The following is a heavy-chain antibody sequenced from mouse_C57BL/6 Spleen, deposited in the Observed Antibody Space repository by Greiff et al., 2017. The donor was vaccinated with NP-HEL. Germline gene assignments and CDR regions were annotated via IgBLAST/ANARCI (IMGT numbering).Heavy chain of an antibody. J-gene: IGHJ1*03. Sequence: QSGPGLVKPSQSLSLTCSVTGYSITSGYYWNWIRQFPGNKLEWMGYISYDGSNNSNPSLKNRISITRDTSKNPFFLKLNSVTTEDTATYYCARDHYYGSTGDWYFDVWGTGTTVTVSS. CDR1: GYSITSGYY. V-gene: IGHV3-6*01. D-gene: IGHD1-1*01. CDR2: ISYDGSN. CDR3: ARDHYYGSTGDWYFDV.